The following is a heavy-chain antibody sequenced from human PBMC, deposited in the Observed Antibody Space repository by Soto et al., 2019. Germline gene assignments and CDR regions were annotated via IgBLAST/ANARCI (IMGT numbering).Heavy chain of an antibody. V-gene: IGHV1-18*01. Sequence: QVQLVQSGAEVKKPGASVKVSCKASGYTFTSYGISWVRQAPGQGLEWMGWISAYNGNTNYAQKPQGRVTMTTDPSTSTAYMELRSLRSDDTAVYYCARVADYYDSSGYRCDYWGQGTLVTVSS. J-gene: IGHJ4*02. CDR3: ARVADYYDSSGYRCDY. D-gene: IGHD3-22*01. CDR2: ISAYNGNT. CDR1: GYTFTSYG.